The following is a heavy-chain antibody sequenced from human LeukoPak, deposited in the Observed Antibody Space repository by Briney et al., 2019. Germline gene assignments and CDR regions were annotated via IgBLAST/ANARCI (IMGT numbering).Heavy chain of an antibody. Sequence: GGSLRLSCAASGFTFSSYSMNWVRQAPGKGLEWVSSISSSTSYIYYADSVKGRFTISRDNSKNTLYLQMNSLRAEDTAVYYCASFRELRDAFDIWGQGTMVTVSS. CDR2: ISSSTSYI. D-gene: IGHD1-26*01. V-gene: IGHV3-21*01. CDR3: ASFRELRDAFDI. J-gene: IGHJ3*02. CDR1: GFTFSSYS.